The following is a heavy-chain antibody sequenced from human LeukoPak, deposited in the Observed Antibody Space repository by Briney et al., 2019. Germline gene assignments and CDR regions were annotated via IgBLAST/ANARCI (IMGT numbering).Heavy chain of an antibody. J-gene: IGHJ4*02. CDR2: ISAYNGNT. D-gene: IGHD6-13*01. V-gene: IGHV1-18*01. Sequence: ASVTVSCKASGGTFSSYAISWVRQAPGQGLEWMGWISAYNGNTNYAQKLQGRVTMTTDTSTSTAYMELRSLRSDDTAVYYCARDSAAADYWGQGTLVTVSS. CDR1: GGTFSSYA. CDR3: ARDSAAADY.